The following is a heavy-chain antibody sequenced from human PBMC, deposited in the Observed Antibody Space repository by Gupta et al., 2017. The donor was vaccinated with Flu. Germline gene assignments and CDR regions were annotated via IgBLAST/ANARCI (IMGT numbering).Heavy chain of an antibody. V-gene: IGHV3-48*03. Sequence: GFIFSNYEMNWVRQAPGKGLEWVSYIGSSGGIIYYADSVRGRFTIARDNAENSLFLHMNSLRAEDTAVYYCARGRHCTHGLCYFDSWGQGSLVTVSS. CDR1: GFIFSNYE. D-gene: IGHD2-8*01. CDR3: ARGRHCTHGLCYFDS. CDR2: IGSSGGII. J-gene: IGHJ4*02.